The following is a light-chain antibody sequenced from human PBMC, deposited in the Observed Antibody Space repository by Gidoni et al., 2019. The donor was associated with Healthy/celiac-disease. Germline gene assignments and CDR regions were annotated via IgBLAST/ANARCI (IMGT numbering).Light chain of an antibody. J-gene: IGKJ1*01. Sequence: EIVLTQSPGTLSLYPGERATLSCRASQSVSSPYLAWYQQQPVQAPRLLIYGASRRATGIPDRFSGSGSGTYFTLTIRILEPEDFAVYYCQQYGSSPQTFGQGTKVEIK. CDR2: GAS. CDR1: QSVSSPY. V-gene: IGKV3-20*01. CDR3: QQYGSSPQT.